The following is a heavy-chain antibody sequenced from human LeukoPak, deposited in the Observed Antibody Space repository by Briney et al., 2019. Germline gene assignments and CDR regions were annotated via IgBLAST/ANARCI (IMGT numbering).Heavy chain of an antibody. J-gene: IGHJ4*02. D-gene: IGHD3-10*01. Sequence: GGSLRLSCAASGFTFSSHSMNWVRQAPGKGLEWVSYISSGSSTIYYADSVKGRFTISRDNAKNSLYLQMNSLRADDSALYYCARIGSNYGCDYWGQGTLVTVSS. V-gene: IGHV3-48*01. CDR1: GFTFSSHS. CDR2: ISSGSSTI. CDR3: ARIGSNYGCDY.